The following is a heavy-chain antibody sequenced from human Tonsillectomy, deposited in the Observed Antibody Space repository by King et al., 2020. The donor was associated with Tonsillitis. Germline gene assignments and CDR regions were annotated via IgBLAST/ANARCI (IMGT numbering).Heavy chain of an antibody. V-gene: IGHV4-39*07. J-gene: IGHJ4*02. CDR2: IYYSGST. CDR3: SRQRSHYGSGSYFDY. Sequence: QLQESGPGLVKPSETLSLTCTVSGGSISSSSYYWGWIRQPPGKGLEWIGSIYYSGSTYYNPSLKSRVTISVDTSKNQFSLKLSSVTAADTAVYYWSRQRSHYGSGSYFDYWGQGTLVTVSS. D-gene: IGHD3-10*01. CDR1: GGSISSSSYY.